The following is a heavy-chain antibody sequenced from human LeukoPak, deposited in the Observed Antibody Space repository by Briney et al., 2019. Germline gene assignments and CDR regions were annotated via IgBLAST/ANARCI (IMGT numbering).Heavy chain of an antibody. CDR1: GFSFISYT. CDR2: ISSTSDYI. J-gene: IGHJ5*02. Sequence: GGSLRLSCAASGFSFISYTMNWVRQAPGKGLEWVSSISSTSDYIYYADSVKGRFTISRDNAKNSLLLQMNSLRAEDTAVYFCGKSRTTVINWFDPWGQGTLVTVSS. V-gene: IGHV3-21*01. CDR3: GKSRTTVINWFDP. D-gene: IGHD4-11*01.